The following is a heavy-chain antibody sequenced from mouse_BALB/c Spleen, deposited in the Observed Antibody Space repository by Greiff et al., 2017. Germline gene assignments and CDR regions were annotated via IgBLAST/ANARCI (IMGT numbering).Heavy chain of an antibody. Sequence: EVQLVESGPSLVKPSQTLSLTCSVTGDSITSGYWNWIRKFPGNKLEYMGYISYSGSTYYNPSLKSRISITRDTSKNQYYLQLNSVTTEDTATYYCATTYYGNYWFAYWGQGTLVTVSA. CDR3: ATTYYGNYWFAY. V-gene: IGHV3-8*02. CDR2: ISYSGST. J-gene: IGHJ3*01. D-gene: IGHD2-10*01. CDR1: GDSITSGY.